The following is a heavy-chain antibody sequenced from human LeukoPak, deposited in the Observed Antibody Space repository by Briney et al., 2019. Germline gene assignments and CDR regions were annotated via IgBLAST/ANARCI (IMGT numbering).Heavy chain of an antibody. CDR1: GFTLSRYS. D-gene: IGHD6-13*01. CDR2: ISGSSSTI. Sequence: GRSLRLSCAASGFTLSRYSMNWVRQAPGKGLEWVSYISGSSSTIYYADSVKGRFTVSRDNAKNSPYLQMNSLRDEDTAVYYCARGAGRGGYYVDYWGQGTLVSVSS. V-gene: IGHV3-48*02. CDR3: ARGAGRGGYYVDY. J-gene: IGHJ4*02.